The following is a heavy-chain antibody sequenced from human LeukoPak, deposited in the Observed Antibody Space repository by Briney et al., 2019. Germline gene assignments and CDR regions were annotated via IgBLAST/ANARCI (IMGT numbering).Heavy chain of an antibody. J-gene: IGHJ6*02. CDR3: ARDLRLRVAGIRDPSGHYYGMDV. V-gene: IGHV3-21*01. CDR1: GFTFSSYS. D-gene: IGHD6-19*01. CDR2: ISSSSSYI. Sequence: PGGSLRLSCAASGFTFSSYSMNWVRQAPGKGLEWVSSISSSSSYIYYADSVKGRFTISRDNAKNSLYLQMNSLRAEDTAVYYCARDLRLRVAGIRDPSGHYYGMDVWGQGTTVTVSS.